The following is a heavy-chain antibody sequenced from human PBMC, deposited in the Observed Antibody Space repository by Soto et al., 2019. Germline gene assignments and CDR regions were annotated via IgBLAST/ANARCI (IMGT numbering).Heavy chain of an antibody. CDR2: IMGDGREGEK. D-gene: IGHD3-10*01. J-gene: IGHJ4*02. V-gene: IGHV3-7*05. CDR3: SRDHYGSGAI. CDR1: GFNFPFYG. Sequence: EVHLVESGGGLVQPGGSLRLSCAASGFNFPFYGMTWVRQAPGKGLEWVASIMGDGREGEKYYVDSVNGRFTISRDNAKSSLYLQMSSLRAEDTAIYFCSRDHYGSGAIWGQGTPVIVSS.